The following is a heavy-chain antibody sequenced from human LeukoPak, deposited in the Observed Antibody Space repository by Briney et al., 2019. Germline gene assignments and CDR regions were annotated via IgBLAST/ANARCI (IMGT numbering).Heavy chain of an antibody. J-gene: IGHJ4*02. D-gene: IGHD3-10*01. CDR3: ARETLITMVRGVFDY. V-gene: IGHV4-39*07. CDR1: GGSIRSGSYY. CDR2: IYYSGTT. Sequence: SETLSLTCTVSGGSIRSGSYYWGWVRQPPGKGLEWIGNIYYSGTTYYNPSLKSRVTISVDTSKNQFSLKLSSVTAADTAVYYCARETLITMVRGVFDYWGQGTLVTVSS.